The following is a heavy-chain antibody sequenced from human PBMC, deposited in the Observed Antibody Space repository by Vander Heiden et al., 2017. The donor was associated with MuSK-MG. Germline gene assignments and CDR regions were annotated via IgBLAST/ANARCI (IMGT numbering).Heavy chain of an antibody. CDR2: IKRDVTSI. Sequence: EVQLVESGGGLVQPGGSLRLSCAASGFTFSEYWMHWVRQGPGKGLVWVARIKRDVTSIDYADSVKGRFTISRDNAKNILYLQMNSLRVEDTAVYYCARDPYYDGSSGWGPEYWGQGTLVTVSS. V-gene: IGHV3-74*01. CDR3: ARDPYYDGSSGWGPEY. CDR1: GFTFSEYW. D-gene: IGHD3-22*01. J-gene: IGHJ4*02.